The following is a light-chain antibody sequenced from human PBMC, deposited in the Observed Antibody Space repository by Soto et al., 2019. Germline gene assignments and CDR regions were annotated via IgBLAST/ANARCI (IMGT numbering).Light chain of an antibody. V-gene: IGKV1-5*03. Sequence: DIQITQPPSTLSASAVERVTIACRASQPISSWVAWYQQKPGKAPRLLIYKTSSLESGVPSRFSGSGSGTEFTLTISSLQPDDFATYYCQQYNSYPLNCGGGTKGDIK. CDR3: QQYNSYPLN. J-gene: IGKJ4*01. CDR2: KTS. CDR1: QPISSW.